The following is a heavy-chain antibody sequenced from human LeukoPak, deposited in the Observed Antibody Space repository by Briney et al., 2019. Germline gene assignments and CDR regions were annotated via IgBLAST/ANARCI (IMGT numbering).Heavy chain of an antibody. D-gene: IGHD6-13*01. Sequence: SETLSLTCAVYGGSLSSYYWSWIRQPPGKGLEWIGESNHSGSTKYNPSLKSRVTMSVDTSKNQFSLKLSSVTAADTAVYYCARAEQQYYFDYWGQGTLVTVSS. CDR2: SNHSGST. J-gene: IGHJ4*02. V-gene: IGHV4-34*01. CDR1: GGSLSSYY. CDR3: ARAEQQYYFDY.